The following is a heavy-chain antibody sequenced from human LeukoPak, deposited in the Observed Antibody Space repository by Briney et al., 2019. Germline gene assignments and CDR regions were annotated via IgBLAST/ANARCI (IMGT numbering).Heavy chain of an antibody. D-gene: IGHD5-12*01. CDR2: TNHGGIT. Sequence: SETLSLTCGGYGGSLSGNYWSWIRQSPGKGLEWIGETNHGGITDYNPSLKSRVIKSVDTSKNQVSLTLSSVTAADTAVYYCARDRGHSGYDLYDYWGQGTLVTVSS. CDR3: ARDRGHSGYDLYDY. CDR1: GGSLSGNY. V-gene: IGHV4-34*01. J-gene: IGHJ4*02.